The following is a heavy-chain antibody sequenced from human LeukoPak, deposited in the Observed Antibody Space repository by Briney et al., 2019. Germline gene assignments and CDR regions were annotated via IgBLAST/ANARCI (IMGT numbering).Heavy chain of an antibody. CDR3: ARGWGLLYNDY. CDR1: GGTFSSYV. D-gene: IGHD3-10*01. CDR2: IIPIFGTA. J-gene: IGHJ4*02. Sequence: ASVKVSCKASGGTFSSYVINWVRQAPGQGLEWMGGIIPIFGTANYAQKFQGRVTITADKSTSTAYMDLSRLRSDDTAVYYCARGWGLLYNDYWGEGTLVTVSS. V-gene: IGHV1-69*06.